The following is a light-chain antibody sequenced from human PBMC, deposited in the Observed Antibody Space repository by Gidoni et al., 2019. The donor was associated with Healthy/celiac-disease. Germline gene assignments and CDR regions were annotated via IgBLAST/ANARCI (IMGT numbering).Light chain of an antibody. CDR1: QSISSY. J-gene: IGKJ5*01. V-gene: IGKV1-39*01. CDR3: QQSYSNPGT. Sequence: IQLTQSPSSLSASVGDRVTITCRASQSISSYLNWYQQKPGKAPKLLIYAASSLQSGVPSRFSGSGSGTDFTLTISSMQPEDFATYYCQQSYSNPGTFGQGTRLEIK. CDR2: AAS.